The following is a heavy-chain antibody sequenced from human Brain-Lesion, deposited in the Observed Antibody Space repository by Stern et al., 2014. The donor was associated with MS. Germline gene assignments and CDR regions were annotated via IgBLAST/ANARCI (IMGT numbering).Heavy chain of an antibody. CDR1: GDSLSSSTFY. Sequence: QVQLQESGPGLVKPSDTLSLTCSVSGDSLSSSTFYWGWIRQPPGKGPEWIGSVYYSGNTYYHPSLKSRVTFSFDTSKNQFPLRLPSGTAADTAVYYCARHQLGYGYAYLRYWGQGTLVTVSS. D-gene: IGHD5-18*01. CDR2: VYYSGNT. CDR3: ARHQLGYGYAYLRY. J-gene: IGHJ4*02. V-gene: IGHV4-39*01.